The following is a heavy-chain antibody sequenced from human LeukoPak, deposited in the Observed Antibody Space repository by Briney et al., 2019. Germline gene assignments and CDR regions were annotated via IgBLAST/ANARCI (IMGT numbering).Heavy chain of an antibody. J-gene: IGHJ4*02. V-gene: IGHV4-39*07. CDR3: ARDQYYDFWNGYYTGIVFDY. D-gene: IGHD3-3*01. CDR1: GGSISSSSYY. CDR2: IYHSGST. Sequence: SETLSLTCTVSGGSISSSSYYWGWIRQPPGKGVEWIGSIYHSGSTYYNPSLTSRVTISVDTSKNQFSLKLSSVTAADTAVYYCARDQYYDFWNGYYTGIVFDYWGRGTLVTVSS.